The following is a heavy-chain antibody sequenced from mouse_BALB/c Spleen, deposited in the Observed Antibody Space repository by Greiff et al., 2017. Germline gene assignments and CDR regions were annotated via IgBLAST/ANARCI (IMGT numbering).Heavy chain of an antibody. Sequence: EVKLVESGGGLVKPGGSLKLSCAASGFTFSDYYMYWVRQTPEKRLEWVATISDGGSYTYYPDSVKGRFTISRDNAKNNLYLQMSSLKSEDTAMYYCARAFYGSSYAPFAYWGQGTLVTVSA. D-gene: IGHD1-1*01. J-gene: IGHJ3*01. CDR2: ISDGGSYT. CDR3: ARAFYGSSYAPFAY. V-gene: IGHV5-4*02. CDR1: GFTFSDYY.